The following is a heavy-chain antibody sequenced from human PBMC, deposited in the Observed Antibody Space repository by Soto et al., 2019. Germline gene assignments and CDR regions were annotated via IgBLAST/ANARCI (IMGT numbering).Heavy chain of an antibody. V-gene: IGHV1-69*04. CDR1: GGKFTSNT. Sequence: QVQLVQSGAEVKKPGSSVKVSCKASGGKFTSNTFSWVRQAPGQGLEGMGRIIPILDVAHYAQKFQGRVTITADKSTNTTYLELSSLTSGDTAIYYRARERITPLFYWGQGTLVIVSS. CDR3: ARERITPLFY. J-gene: IGHJ4*02. D-gene: IGHD1-20*01. CDR2: IIPILDVA.